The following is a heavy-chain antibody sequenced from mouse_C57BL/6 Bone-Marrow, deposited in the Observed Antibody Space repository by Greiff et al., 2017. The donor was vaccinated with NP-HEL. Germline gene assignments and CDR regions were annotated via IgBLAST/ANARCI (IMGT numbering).Heavy chain of an antibody. CDR2: INPYNGGT. V-gene: IGHV1-19*01. CDR1: GYTFTDYY. D-gene: IGHD2-2*01. J-gene: IGHJ1*03. CDR3: ARWGLPWYFDV. Sequence: VQLKESGPVLVKPGASVKMSCKASGYTFTDYYMNWVKQSHGKSLEWIGVINPYNGGTSYNQKFKGKATLTVDKSSSTAYMELNSLTSEDSAVYYCARWGLPWYFDVWGTGTTVTVSS.